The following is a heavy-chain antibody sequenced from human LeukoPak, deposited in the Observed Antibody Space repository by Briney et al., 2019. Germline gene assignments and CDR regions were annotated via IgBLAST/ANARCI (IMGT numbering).Heavy chain of an antibody. Sequence: SGTLCLTCTVSGGSISSGSFYWSWLRQPAGKGLEWIGRIYSSGRTNYNPSLKSRVTISVDTSKNQFSVKLSSVTAADTAVYYCARGPHTIVAIDYWGQGTLVTVSS. J-gene: IGHJ4*02. D-gene: IGHD5-12*01. V-gene: IGHV4-61*02. CDR1: GGSISSGSFY. CDR2: IYSSGRT. CDR3: ARGPHTIVAIDY.